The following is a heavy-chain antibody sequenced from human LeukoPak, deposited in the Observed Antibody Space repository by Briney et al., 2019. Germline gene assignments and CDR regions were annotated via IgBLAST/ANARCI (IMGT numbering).Heavy chain of an antibody. Sequence: GASVKVSCKASGYTFTSYYMHWVRQAPGQGLEWRVIINPSGGSTSYAQKFQGRVTMTRDTSTSTVYMELRRLRSEDTAVYYCARDSSMVRGVISAFDIWGQGTMVTVSS. CDR3: ARDSSMVRGVISAFDI. J-gene: IGHJ3*02. V-gene: IGHV1-46*01. CDR1: GYTFTSYY. CDR2: INPSGGST. D-gene: IGHD3-10*01.